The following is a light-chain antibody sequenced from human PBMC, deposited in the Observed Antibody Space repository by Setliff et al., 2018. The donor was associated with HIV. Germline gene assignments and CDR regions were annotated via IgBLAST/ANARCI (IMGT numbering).Light chain of an antibody. Sequence: QSALTQPPSASGSPGQSVTISCTGTSSDVGGYNDVSWYQQHPGKAPKLMIYEVSKRPSGVPDRFSGSKSGNTASLTVSGLQAEDEADYYCSSYAGSNNLYVFGTGTKVTV. CDR3: SSYAGSNNLYV. CDR2: EVS. V-gene: IGLV2-8*01. J-gene: IGLJ1*01. CDR1: SSDVGGYND.